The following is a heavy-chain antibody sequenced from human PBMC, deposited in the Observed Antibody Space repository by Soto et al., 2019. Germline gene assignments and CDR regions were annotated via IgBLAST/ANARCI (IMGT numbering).Heavy chain of an antibody. D-gene: IGHD1-1*01. Sequence: QITLKESGPTLVKPTQTLTLTCTFSGFSLSTSGVGVGWIRQPPGKALEWLALIYWDDDKRYSPSLKSRLTLTKXXSXSXXVLTMTNMDPVDTATYYCAHTRGLVNWNAEDWFDPWGQGTLVTVSS. CDR3: AHTRGLVNWNAEDWFDP. J-gene: IGHJ5*02. V-gene: IGHV2-5*02. CDR2: IYWDDDK. CDR1: GFSLSTSGVG.